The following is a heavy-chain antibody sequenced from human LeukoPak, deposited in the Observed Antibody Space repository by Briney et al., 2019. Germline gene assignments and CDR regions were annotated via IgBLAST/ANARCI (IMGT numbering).Heavy chain of an antibody. CDR1: AGSFSGYY. J-gene: IGHJ4*02. D-gene: IGHD4-17*01. CDR2: INHSGST. CDR3: ARDLYGDRDY. V-gene: IGHV4-34*01. Sequence: SETLSLTCAVYAGSFSGYYWSWIRQPPGKGLEWIGEINHSGSTNYNPSLKSRVTISVDTSKNQFSLKLSSATAADTAVYYCARDLYGDRDYWGRGTLVTVSS.